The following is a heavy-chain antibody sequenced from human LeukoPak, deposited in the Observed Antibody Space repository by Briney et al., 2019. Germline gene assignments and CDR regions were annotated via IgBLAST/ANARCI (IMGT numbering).Heavy chain of an antibody. CDR1: GFTFSSYS. Sequence: GGSLRLSCAASGFTFSSYSMNWVRQAPGEGLEWVSSISISSSYIYYADSVKGRFTISRDNAKNSLYLQMNSLRAEDTAVYYCARDRRAYYGSGSYRYYYGMDVWGKGTTVTVSS. D-gene: IGHD3-10*01. CDR2: ISISSSYI. J-gene: IGHJ6*04. V-gene: IGHV3-21*01. CDR3: ARDRRAYYGSGSYRYYYGMDV.